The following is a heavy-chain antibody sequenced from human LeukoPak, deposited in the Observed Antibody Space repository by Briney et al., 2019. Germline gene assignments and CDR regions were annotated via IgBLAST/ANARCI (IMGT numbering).Heavy chain of an antibody. D-gene: IGHD2-2*02. CDR3: ARVRDWSSTSCYTNRFDP. CDR2: IIPIFGTA. J-gene: IGHJ5*02. V-gene: IGHV1-69*13. CDR1: GGTFSSYA. Sequence: SVKVSCKASGGTFSSYAISWVRQAPGQGLEWMGGIIPIFGTANYAQKFQGRVTITADESTSTAYMELSSLRSEDTAVYYCARVRDWSSTSCYTNRFDPWGQGTLVTVSS.